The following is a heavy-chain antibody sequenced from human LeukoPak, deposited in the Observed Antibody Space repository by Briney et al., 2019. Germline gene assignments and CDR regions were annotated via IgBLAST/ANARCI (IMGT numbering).Heavy chain of an antibody. V-gene: IGHV3-11*01. Sequence: GGSLRLSCAASGFTFSDYYMSWIRQAPGKGLEWVSYISSSGSTIYYADSVKGRFTISRDNAKNSLYLQMNSLRAEDTAVYYCAREGLAYCGGDCYSNAFDIWGQGTMATVSS. J-gene: IGHJ3*02. D-gene: IGHD2-21*01. CDR1: GFTFSDYY. CDR3: AREGLAYCGGDCYSNAFDI. CDR2: ISSSGSTI.